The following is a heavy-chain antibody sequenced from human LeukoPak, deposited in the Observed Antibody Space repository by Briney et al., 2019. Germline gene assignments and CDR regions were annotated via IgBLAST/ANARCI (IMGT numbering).Heavy chain of an antibody. CDR1: GGSISSSSYY. CDR2: IYYSGST. V-gene: IGHV4-39*01. Sequence: SETLSLTCTVSGGSISSSSYYWGWLRQPPGKGLEWIGSIYYSGSTYYNPSLKSRVTISVDTSKNQFSLKLSSVTAAGTAVYYCARGGGDYNYYDSSGYPHFDYWGQGTLVTVSS. J-gene: IGHJ4*02. D-gene: IGHD3-22*01. CDR3: ARGGGDYNYYDSSGYPHFDY.